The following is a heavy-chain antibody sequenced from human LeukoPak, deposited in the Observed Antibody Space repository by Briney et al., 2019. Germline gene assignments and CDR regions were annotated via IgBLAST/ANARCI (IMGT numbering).Heavy chain of an antibody. V-gene: IGHV3-48*04. CDR2: ISSSSYTI. Sequence: GGSLRLSCAASGFTFSSYTMNWVRQAPGKGLEWVSYISSSSYTIYYADSVKGRFTISRDNAKNSLYLQMNSLRAEDTAVYYCARRRPVVVAATDYYFDYWGQGTLVTVSS. CDR3: ARRRPVVVAATDYYFDY. CDR1: GFTFSSYT. D-gene: IGHD2-15*01. J-gene: IGHJ4*02.